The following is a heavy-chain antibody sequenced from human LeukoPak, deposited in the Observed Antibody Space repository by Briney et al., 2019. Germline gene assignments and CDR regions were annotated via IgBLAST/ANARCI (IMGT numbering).Heavy chain of an antibody. V-gene: IGHV1-3*01. CDR1: GYTFTSYA. CDR2: INAGNGNT. Sequence: ASVKVSCKASGYTFTSYAMHWVRQAPGQRLEWMGWINAGNGNTKYPQKFQGRVTITRDTSASTAYMELNSLRSEDTAVYYCARVVASGWYLHWGQGTLVTVSS. CDR3: ARVVASGWYLH. J-gene: IGHJ4*02. D-gene: IGHD6-19*01.